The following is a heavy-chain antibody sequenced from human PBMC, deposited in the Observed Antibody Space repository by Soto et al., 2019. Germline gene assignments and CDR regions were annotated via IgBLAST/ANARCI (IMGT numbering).Heavy chain of an antibody. D-gene: IGHD3-9*01. CDR2: IYYSGST. CDR1: GGSISSYY. V-gene: IGHV4-59*01. J-gene: IGHJ5*02. CDR3: ARDHHYDILTGPGFDP. Sequence: PSETLSLTCTVSGGSISSYYWSWIRQPPGKGLEWIGYIYYSGSTNYNPSLKSRVTISVDTSKNQFSLKLSSVTAADTAVYYCARDHHYDILTGPGFDPWGQGTLVTVSS.